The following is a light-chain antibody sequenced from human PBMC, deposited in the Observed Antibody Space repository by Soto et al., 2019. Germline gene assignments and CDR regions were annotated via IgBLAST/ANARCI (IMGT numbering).Light chain of an antibody. J-gene: IGKJ1*01. CDR3: QQSYITPGGT. CDR1: QSISSY. CDR2: AAS. V-gene: IGKV1-39*01. Sequence: DIQMTQSPSSLSASVGDRVTITCRASQSISSYLNWYQQKPGKAPKLLIYAASSLQSGVPSRFSGSGSGTEFTLTISSLQPEDFATYYCQQSYITPGGTFGQGTKVEIK.